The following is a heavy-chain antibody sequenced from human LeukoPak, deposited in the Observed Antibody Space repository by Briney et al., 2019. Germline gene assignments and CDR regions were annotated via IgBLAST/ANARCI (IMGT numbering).Heavy chain of an antibody. V-gene: IGHV1-24*01. CDR3: ATRRAYGSGSYFFVARYYYYMDV. J-gene: IGHJ6*03. CDR2: FDAGDGET. Sequence: ASVKVSCKVSGYTLTELSMHWVRQAPGKGLEWMGGFDAGDGETIYAQKFQGRVTMTEDTSTDTAYMELSSLRSEDTAVYYCATRRAYGSGSYFFVARYYYYMDVWGKGTTVTVSS. CDR1: GYTLTELS. D-gene: IGHD3-10*01.